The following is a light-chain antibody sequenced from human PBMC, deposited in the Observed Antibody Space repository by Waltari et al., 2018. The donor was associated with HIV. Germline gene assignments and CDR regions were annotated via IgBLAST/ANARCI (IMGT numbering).Light chain of an antibody. CDR2: KVS. V-gene: IGKV2-30*01. CDR1: LSLVYSDGNTY. CDR3: MQGTHWPYT. Sequence: DVVMTQSPLSLPVTLGQPASISCRSSLSLVYSDGNTYLSWFQQRPGQSPRRLVYKVSTRDSGVPDRFSGSGSGTGFTLKISRVEAEDVGVYYCMQGTHWPYTFGQGTKLEIK. J-gene: IGKJ2*01.